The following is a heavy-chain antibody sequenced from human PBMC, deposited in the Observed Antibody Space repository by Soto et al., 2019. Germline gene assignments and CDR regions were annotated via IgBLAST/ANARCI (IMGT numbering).Heavy chain of an antibody. D-gene: IGHD3-10*01. Sequence: GGSLRLSCAASGFSFRNYAMSWVRQAPGKGLEWISTLTGSGSNIYYADSVKGRFATSRDNSRNTLYLQMNSLTAEDTAVYYCANGRATYGLLTHDYWGQGTLVTVSS. CDR3: ANGRATYGLLTHDY. CDR2: LTGSGSNI. J-gene: IGHJ4*02. V-gene: IGHV3-23*01. CDR1: GFSFRNYA.